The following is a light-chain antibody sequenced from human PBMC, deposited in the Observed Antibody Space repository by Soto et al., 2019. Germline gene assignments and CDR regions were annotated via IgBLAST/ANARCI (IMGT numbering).Light chain of an antibody. CDR2: EGS. V-gene: IGLV2-23*01. CDR3: CSSAGSSTSYV. CDR1: SSDVGNYNL. Sequence: QSVLTQHPSVSGSPVQSITISCTGTSSDVGNYNLVSWYQQHPGKAPKLIIYEGSKRPTGVSNRCSGSKSGNTASLTVSGLQAEDEAGYYCCSSAGSSTSYVFATAPKVTVL. J-gene: IGLJ1*01.